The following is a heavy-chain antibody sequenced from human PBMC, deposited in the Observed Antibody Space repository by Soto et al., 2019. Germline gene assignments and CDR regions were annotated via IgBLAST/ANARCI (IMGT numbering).Heavy chain of an antibody. D-gene: IGHD2-2*01. CDR1: GFTFSSYD. CDR3: AIGIGYCSCTSCCTPRNWFDP. CDR2: IDTAGDT. J-gene: IGHJ5*02. V-gene: IGHV3-13*01. Sequence: GGSMRLSCAASGFTFSSYDMHWVRLATGKDLKWVSTIDTAGDTYYPGSVKGRFTIYREYAKNSLYLQMNSLRAEDTDVYYCAIGIGYCSCTSCCTPRNWFDPWSWGPLVTVSS.